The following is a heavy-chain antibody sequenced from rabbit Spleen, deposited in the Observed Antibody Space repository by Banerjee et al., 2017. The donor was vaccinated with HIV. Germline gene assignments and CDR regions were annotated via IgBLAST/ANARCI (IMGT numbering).Heavy chain of an antibody. J-gene: IGHJ4*01. CDR2: IDTGSSGFT. CDR1: GVSFTSNYY. Sequence: QSLEESGGDLVKPGASLTLTCTASGVSFTSNYYMCWVRQAPGKGLEWIACIDTGSSGFTYFASWAKGRFTISKTSSTTVTLQVPSLTAADTATYFCARAANYGYDGYDLWGPGTLVTVS. D-gene: IGHD6-1*01. CDR3: ARAANYGYDGYDL. V-gene: IGHV1S40*01.